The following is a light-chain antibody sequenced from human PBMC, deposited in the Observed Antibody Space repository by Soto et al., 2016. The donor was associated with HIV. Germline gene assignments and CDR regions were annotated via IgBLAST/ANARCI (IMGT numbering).Light chain of an antibody. CDR1: NIGDRS. CDR3: QAWDSGTAV. Sequence: SYELTQPPPVSVAPGETARITCEGNNIGDRSVHWYQQKPGQAPVLVVYDDSDRPSGIPERFSGSNSGNTATLTISGTQSMDEADYYCQAWDSGTAVFGGGTKLTVL. J-gene: IGLJ2*01. V-gene: IGLV3-21*02. CDR2: DDS.